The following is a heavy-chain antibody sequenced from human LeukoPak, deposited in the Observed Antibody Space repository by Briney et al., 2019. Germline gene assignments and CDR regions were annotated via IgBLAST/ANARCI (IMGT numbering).Heavy chain of an antibody. CDR1: GGSISSSSYY. CDR2: IYYSGST. J-gene: IGHJ5*02. D-gene: IGHD5-18*01. Sequence: SETLSLTCTVSGGSISSSSYYWGWLRQPPGKGLEWIGSIYYSGSTYYNPSLKSRVTISVDTSKNQFSLKLSSVTAADTAVYYCASRTAMVTGFDPWGQGTLVTVSS. CDR3: ASRTAMVTGFDP. V-gene: IGHV4-39*01.